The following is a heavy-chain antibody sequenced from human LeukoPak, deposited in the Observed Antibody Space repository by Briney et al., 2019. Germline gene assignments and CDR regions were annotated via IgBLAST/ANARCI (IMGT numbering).Heavy chain of an antibody. J-gene: IGHJ4*02. Sequence: GRSLRLSCAASGFTFSSYAMHWVRQAPGKGLEWVAVISYDGSNKYYADSVKGRFTISRDTSKNTLYLQMNSLRAEDTAVYYCARDLRTADYTNGDYWGQGTLVTVSS. CDR1: GFTFSSYA. V-gene: IGHV3-30-3*01. CDR3: ARDLRTADYTNGDY. D-gene: IGHD3-3*01. CDR2: ISYDGSNK.